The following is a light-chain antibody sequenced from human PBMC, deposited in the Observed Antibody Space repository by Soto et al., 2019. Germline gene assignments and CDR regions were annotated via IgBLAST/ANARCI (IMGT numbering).Light chain of an antibody. Sequence: IQMTQSPSTLSASVGDKVTITCRASQSLSRWLVWYQQKPGNAPKLLIYDASNLDGGVPSRFSGSGSGTELTLTVISLQPDDFETYYCQQYNTFPWTFGQGTKVQIK. CDR1: QSLSRW. V-gene: IGKV1-5*01. CDR2: DAS. CDR3: QQYNTFPWT. J-gene: IGKJ1*01.